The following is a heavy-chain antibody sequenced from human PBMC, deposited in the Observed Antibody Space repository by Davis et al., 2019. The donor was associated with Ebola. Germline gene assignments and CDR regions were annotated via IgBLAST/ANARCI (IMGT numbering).Heavy chain of an antibody. CDR2: ISSSSSYI. CDR3: ARDLGTTVPYWYFDL. D-gene: IGHD4-17*01. J-gene: IGHJ2*01. CDR1: GFTFSSYS. Sequence: PGGSLRLSCAASGFTFSSYSMNWVRQAPGKGLEWVSSISSSSSYIYYADSVKGRFTISRDNAKNTLYLQMNSLRAEDTAVYYCARDLGTTVPYWYFDLWGRGTLVTVSS. V-gene: IGHV3-21*01.